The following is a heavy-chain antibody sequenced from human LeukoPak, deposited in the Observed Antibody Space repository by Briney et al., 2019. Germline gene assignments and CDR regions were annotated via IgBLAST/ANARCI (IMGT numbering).Heavy chain of an antibody. CDR3: AKVVGPGYWGHFDY. V-gene: IGHV3-23*01. CDR2: ISGSGGST. D-gene: IGHD3-9*01. J-gene: IGHJ4*02. CDR1: GFTFSSYA. Sequence: PGGPLRLSCAASGFTFSSYAMSWVRQAPGKGLEWVSAISGSGGSTYYADSVKGRFTISRDNSKNTLYLQMNSLRAEDTAVYYCAKVVGPGYWGHFDYWGQGTLVTVSS.